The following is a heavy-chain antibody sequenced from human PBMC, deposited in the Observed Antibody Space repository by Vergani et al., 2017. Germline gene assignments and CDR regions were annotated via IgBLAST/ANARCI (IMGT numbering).Heavy chain of an antibody. V-gene: IGHV4-59*08. CDR3: ARPVAVAGTSWFDP. J-gene: IGHJ5*02. D-gene: IGHD6-19*01. CDR1: GGSISSYY. Sequence: QVQLQESGPGLVKPSETLSLTCTVSGGSISSYYWSWIRQPPGKGLEWIGYIYYSGSTNYNPSLKSRVTMSVDTSKNQFSLKLSSVTAADTAVYYCARPVAVAGTSWFDPWGQGTLVTVSS. CDR2: IYYSGST.